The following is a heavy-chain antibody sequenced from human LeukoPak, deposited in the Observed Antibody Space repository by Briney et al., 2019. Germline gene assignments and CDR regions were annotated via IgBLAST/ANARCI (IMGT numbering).Heavy chain of an antibody. J-gene: IGHJ4*02. CDR1: GYSINSGFY. D-gene: IGHD2-21*02. V-gene: IGHV4-59*01. Sequence: SETLSLTCTVSGYSINSGFYWGWNRQPPGKGLEWIGYIYYSGSTNYNPSLKSRVTISVDTSKNQFSLKLTSVTAADTAVYYCARANVVTASDYWGQGTLVTVAS. CDR2: IYYSGST. CDR3: ARANVVTASDY.